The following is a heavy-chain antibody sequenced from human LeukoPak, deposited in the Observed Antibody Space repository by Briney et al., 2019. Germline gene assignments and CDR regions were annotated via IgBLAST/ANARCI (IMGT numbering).Heavy chain of an antibody. CDR2: ISYDGSNK. V-gene: IGHV3-30*18. CDR1: GFTFSTYA. J-gene: IGHJ5*02. CDR3: AKDVSWNWFDP. Sequence: GGSLRLSCAASGFTFSTYAMHWVRQAPGKGLEWVAVISYDGSNKYYADSVKGRFTISRDNSKNTLYLQMNTLRAEDTAVYCCAKDVSWNWFDPWGQGTLVTVSS.